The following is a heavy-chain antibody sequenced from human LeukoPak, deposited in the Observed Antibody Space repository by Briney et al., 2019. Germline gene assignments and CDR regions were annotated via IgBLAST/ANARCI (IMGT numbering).Heavy chain of an antibody. V-gene: IGHV1-18*04. CDR2: ISAYNGNT. Sequence: ASVKVSCKASVYTFTGYYMHWVRQAPGQGLEWMGWISAYNGNTNYAQKLQGRVTMTTDTSTSTAYMELRSLRSDDTAVYYCARGASDTAMVPYYFDYWGQGTLVTVSS. D-gene: IGHD5-18*01. CDR1: VYTFTGYY. J-gene: IGHJ4*02. CDR3: ARGASDTAMVPYYFDY.